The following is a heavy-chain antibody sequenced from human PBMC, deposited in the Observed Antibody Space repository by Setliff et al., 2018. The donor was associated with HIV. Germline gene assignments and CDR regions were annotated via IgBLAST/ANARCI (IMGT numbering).Heavy chain of an antibody. CDR2: IYTSGST. Sequence: PSETLSLTCTVSDDPINSFYWSWIRQPPGTGLEWIWYIYTSGSTNYNPTLEGRVTISIDTSKNQFSLKLSSVTAADTAVYYCARGGGSPSYGDYDYWGQGTLVTVSS. D-gene: IGHD4-17*01. CDR3: ARGGGSPSYGDYDY. CDR1: DDPINSFY. J-gene: IGHJ4*02. V-gene: IGHV4-4*09.